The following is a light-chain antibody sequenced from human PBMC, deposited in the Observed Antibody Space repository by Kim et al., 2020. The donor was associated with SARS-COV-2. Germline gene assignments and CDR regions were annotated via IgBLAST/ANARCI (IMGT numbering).Light chain of an antibody. V-gene: IGKV3-15*01. J-gene: IGKJ4*01. CDR3: QQYNNWPLT. Sequence: VPPGERSTPSCRASHSVGTYLAWYQQKRGQAPRLLIYDASTRATGIPARFSGSGSGTEFTLTFSSLQSEDFAVYYCQQYNNWPLTFGGGTKVDIK. CDR2: DAS. CDR1: HSVGTY.